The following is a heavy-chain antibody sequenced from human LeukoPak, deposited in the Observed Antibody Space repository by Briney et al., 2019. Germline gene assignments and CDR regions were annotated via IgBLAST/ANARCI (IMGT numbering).Heavy chain of an antibody. J-gene: IGHJ5*02. D-gene: IGHD3-16*01. CDR3: AKESDYVWGSYNP. Sequence: GGSLRLSCAASGFTVSSNYMSWVRQAPGKGLEWVSAISDSGGSTYYADSVKGRFTISRDNSKNTLYLQMNSLRAEDTAVYYCAKESDYVWGSYNPWGQGTLVTVSS. CDR1: GFTVSSNY. CDR2: ISDSGGST. V-gene: IGHV3-23*01.